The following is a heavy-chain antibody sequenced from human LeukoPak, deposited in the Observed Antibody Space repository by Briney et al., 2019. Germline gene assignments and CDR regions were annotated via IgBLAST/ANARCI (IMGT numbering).Heavy chain of an antibody. CDR3: ARSTGPIDS. Sequence: SQTLSLTCAISGDSVSSNSAAWNWIRQSPSRGLEWLGRTYYRSKWYTYYAASVKSRIAINRDTSKDQFSLQLNSVTPEDTAVYYCARSTGPIDSWGQGTLVTVSS. V-gene: IGHV6-1*01. CDR1: GDSVSSNSAA. CDR2: TYYRSKWYT. J-gene: IGHJ4*02. D-gene: IGHD1-1*01.